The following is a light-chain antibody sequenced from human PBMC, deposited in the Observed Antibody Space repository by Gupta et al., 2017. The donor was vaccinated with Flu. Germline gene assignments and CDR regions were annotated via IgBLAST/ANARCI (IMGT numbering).Light chain of an antibody. J-gene: IGKJ2*01. V-gene: IGKV3-15*01. CDR3: QQYTDWPPLYT. Sequence: EIVMTPSPATLSVSPGERATLSCRASQSVSSNVAWYQQKPGQAPRLLIYGSFTRATGVPARFSGSGSGTEFTLTISSLQSEDVAVYYCQQYTDWPPLYTFGQGTKLEIK. CDR2: GSF. CDR1: QSVSSN.